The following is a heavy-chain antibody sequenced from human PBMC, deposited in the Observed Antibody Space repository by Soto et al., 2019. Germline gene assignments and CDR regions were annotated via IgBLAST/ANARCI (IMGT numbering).Heavy chain of an antibody. CDR3: ARINHYYHDRSNYYQGFAP. J-gene: IGHJ5*02. CDR2: ISYSGTT. V-gene: IGHV4-59*01. CDR1: GGSISNYY. Sequence: SETLSLTCTVSGGSISNYYWSWIRQPPGKGLEWIGYISYSGTTNYNPSLKSRITISVDTSKNQFSLRLTSVTAADTAFYYCARINHYYHDRSNYYQGFAPGGRGTRVPVPS. D-gene: IGHD3-22*01.